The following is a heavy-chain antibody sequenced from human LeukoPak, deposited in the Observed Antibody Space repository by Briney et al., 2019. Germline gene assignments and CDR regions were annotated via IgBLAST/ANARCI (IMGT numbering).Heavy chain of an antibody. Sequence: GASVKVSCKAFGYTFTSNYMHWVRQAPGQGPEWMGVISPSGGSTTYAQKFQGRVTLTRDMSTSTDYLELSSLRSEDTAVYYCARDNSVRDVAWWFNPWGQGTLVTASS. CDR1: GYTFTSNY. J-gene: IGHJ5*02. D-gene: IGHD5-24*01. V-gene: IGHV1-46*01. CDR2: ISPSGGST. CDR3: ARDNSVRDVAWWFNP.